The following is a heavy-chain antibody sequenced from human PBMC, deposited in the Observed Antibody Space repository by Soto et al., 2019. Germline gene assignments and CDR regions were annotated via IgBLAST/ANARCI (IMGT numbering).Heavy chain of an antibody. D-gene: IGHD6-19*01. J-gene: IGHJ6*02. V-gene: IGHV4-59*01. CDR2: IYYSGST. CDR3: ARDSGGYSSGWSGYYYYYYGMDV. CDR1: GGSISSYY. Sequence: PSETLSLTCTVSGGSISSYYLSWIRQPPGKGLECIGYIYYSGSTNYNPSLKSRVTISVDTSKNQFSLKLSSVTAADTAVYYCARDSGGYSSGWSGYYYYYYGMDVWGQGTTVTVYS.